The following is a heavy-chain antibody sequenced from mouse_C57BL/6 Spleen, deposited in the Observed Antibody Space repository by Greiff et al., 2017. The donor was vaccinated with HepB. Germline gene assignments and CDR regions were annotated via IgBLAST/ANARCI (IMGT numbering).Heavy chain of an antibody. D-gene: IGHD1-1*01. V-gene: IGHV1-82*01. CDR1: GYAFSSSW. CDR2: IYPGDGDT. CDR3: ARRGDGSSRGFAY. Sequence: QVQLQQSGPELVKPGASVKISCKASGYAFSSSWMNWVKQRPGKGLEWIGRIYPGDGDTNYNGKFKGKATLTADKSSSTAYMQLSSLTSEDSAVYFCARRGDGSSRGFAYWGQGTLVTVSA. J-gene: IGHJ3*01.